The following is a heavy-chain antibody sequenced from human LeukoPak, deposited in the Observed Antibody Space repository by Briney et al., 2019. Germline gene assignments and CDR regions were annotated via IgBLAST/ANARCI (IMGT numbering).Heavy chain of an antibody. CDR1: GFTFSSYA. D-gene: IGHD3-22*01. V-gene: IGHV3-30*02. CDR3: AKGGYYYDKTVGY. Sequence: GGSLRLSCAASGFTFSSYAMSWVRQAPGKGLEWVAFIRYDGSSKYYADSVKGRFTISRDNSKNTLYLQMNSLRAEDTAVYYCAKGGYYYDKTVGYWGQGTLVTVSS. J-gene: IGHJ4*02. CDR2: IRYDGSSK.